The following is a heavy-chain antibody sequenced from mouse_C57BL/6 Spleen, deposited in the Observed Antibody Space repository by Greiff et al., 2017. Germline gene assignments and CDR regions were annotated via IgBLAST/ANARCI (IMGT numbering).Heavy chain of an antibody. D-gene: IGHD1-1*01. Sequence: EVQVVESGGDLVKPGGSLKLSCAASGFTFSSYGMSWVRQTPDKRLEWVATISRGGSYTYYPDSVKGRFTISRDNAKNTLYLQMSSLKSEDTAMYYCARHGTTVVARDYFDYWGQGTTLTVSS. CDR3: ARHGTTVVARDYFDY. V-gene: IGHV5-6*01. CDR2: ISRGGSYT. CDR1: GFTFSSYG. J-gene: IGHJ2*01.